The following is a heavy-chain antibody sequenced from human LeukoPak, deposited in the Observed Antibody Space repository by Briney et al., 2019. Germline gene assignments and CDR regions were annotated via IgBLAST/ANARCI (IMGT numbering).Heavy chain of an antibody. CDR2: IRSTANNYAT. Sequence: GGSLKLSCAASGLTFSASAMHWVRQASGKGLEWVGRIRSTANNYATAYAASVKGRFTISRDDSKNTAYLQMDSLKTEDTAVYYCTRDLCSSTSCYPYYFDYWGQGTLVTVSS. CDR3: TRDLCSSTSCYPYYFDY. D-gene: IGHD2-2*01. V-gene: IGHV3-73*01. CDR1: GLTFSASA. J-gene: IGHJ4*02.